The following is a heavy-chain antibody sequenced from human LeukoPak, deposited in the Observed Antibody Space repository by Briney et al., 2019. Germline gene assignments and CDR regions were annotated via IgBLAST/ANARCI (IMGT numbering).Heavy chain of an antibody. CDR2: IYDSGST. CDR1: GGSMTNLY. D-gene: IGHD2/OR15-2a*01. CDR3: AKGGSTNFYYGDV. J-gene: IGHJ6*02. Sequence: SETLSLTCSVSGGSMTNLYWTWIRQPPGKGLEWIGDIYDSGSTRYNTSLESRVTTSVDTSKNQFSLKLSSVTAADTAVYYCAKGGSTNFYYGDVWGQGTTVTVSS. V-gene: IGHV4-59*01.